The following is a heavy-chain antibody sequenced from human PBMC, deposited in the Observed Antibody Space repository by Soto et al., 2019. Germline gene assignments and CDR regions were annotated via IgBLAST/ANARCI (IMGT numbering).Heavy chain of an antibody. CDR3: TTADSSSSKGGFIDDDAFDI. V-gene: IGHV3-15*07. D-gene: IGHD6-6*01. J-gene: IGHJ3*02. CDR1: GFTFSNAW. Sequence: GWSLRLSCAASGFTFSNAWMNWVRQAPGKGLEWVGRIKSKTDGGTTDYAAPVKGRFTISRDDSKNTLYLQMNSLKTEDTAVYYCTTADSSSSKGGFIDDDAFDIWGQGTMVTVSS. CDR2: IKSKTDGGTT.